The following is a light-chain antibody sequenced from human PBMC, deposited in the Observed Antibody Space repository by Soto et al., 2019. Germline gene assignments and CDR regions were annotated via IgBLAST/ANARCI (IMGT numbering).Light chain of an antibody. CDR1: QSISSW. CDR3: QQYNNFPWT. CDR2: KAS. Sequence: DIQMTQSPSTLSASVGDRVTITCRASQSISSWLAWYQQKPGKVPKLLIFKASSLQSGVPSRFSGSESGTEFTLTISSLQPDDFATYYCQQYNNFPWTFGQGTKVEI. J-gene: IGKJ1*01. V-gene: IGKV1-5*03.